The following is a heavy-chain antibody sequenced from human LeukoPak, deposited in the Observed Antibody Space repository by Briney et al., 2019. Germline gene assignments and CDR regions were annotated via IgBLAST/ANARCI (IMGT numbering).Heavy chain of an antibody. D-gene: IGHD2-2*01. V-gene: IGHV3-30*03. Sequence: GGSLRLSCAASGFTFSSYSMNWVRQAPGKGLEWVAVISYDGSNKYYADSVKGRFTISRDNSKNTLYLQMNSLRAEDTAVYYCATAHIVVVPAATTDYWGQGTLVTVSS. J-gene: IGHJ4*02. CDR2: ISYDGSNK. CDR3: ATAHIVVVPAATTDY. CDR1: GFTFSSYS.